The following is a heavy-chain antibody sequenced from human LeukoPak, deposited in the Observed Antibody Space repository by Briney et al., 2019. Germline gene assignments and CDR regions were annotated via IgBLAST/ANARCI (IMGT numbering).Heavy chain of an antibody. Sequence: GGSLRLSCAASGFTFSRYGMHWVRQAPGKGLEWVAVIWYDGSNKYYADSVKGRYTISRDNSKNTLYLQMNSLRAEDTAVYYCARGCIAAAGEDYYFDYWGQGTLVTVSS. CDR2: IWYDGSNK. CDR3: ARGCIAAAGEDYYFDY. D-gene: IGHD6-13*01. V-gene: IGHV3-33*01. J-gene: IGHJ4*02. CDR1: GFTFSRYG.